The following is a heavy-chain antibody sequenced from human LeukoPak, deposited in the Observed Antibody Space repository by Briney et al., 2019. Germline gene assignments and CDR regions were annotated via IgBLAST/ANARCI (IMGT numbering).Heavy chain of an antibody. CDR1: GGSISSYY. Sequence: PSETLSLTCTVSGGSISSYYWSWIRQPPGKGLEWIGYIYYIGSTNYNPSLKSRVTISVDTSKNQFSLKLSSVTAADTAVYYCARDGRDGYNLFDYWGQGTLVTVSS. D-gene: IGHD5-24*01. CDR3: ARDGRDGYNLFDY. CDR2: IYYIGST. V-gene: IGHV4-59*01. J-gene: IGHJ4*02.